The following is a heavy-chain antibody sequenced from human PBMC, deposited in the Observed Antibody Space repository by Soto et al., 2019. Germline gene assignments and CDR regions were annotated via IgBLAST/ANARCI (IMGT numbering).Heavy chain of an antibody. J-gene: IGHJ2*01. Sequence: QVTLKESGPVLVKPTETLTLTCTVSGFSLSNARMGVSWIRQPPGKALERLAHIFSNDEKSYSTSLKSRLTISKDTSKSQVVLTMTIMDPVDTATYCCARVMGERRDSAATPANWYFDLWGRGTLVTVSS. D-gene: IGHD3-16*01. CDR3: ARVMGERRDSAATPANWYFDL. V-gene: IGHV2-26*01. CDR2: IFSNDEK. CDR1: GFSLSNARMG.